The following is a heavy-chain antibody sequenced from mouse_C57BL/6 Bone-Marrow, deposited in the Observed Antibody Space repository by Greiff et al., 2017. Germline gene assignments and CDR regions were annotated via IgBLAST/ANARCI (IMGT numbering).Heavy chain of an antibody. CDR2: INPYNGGT. J-gene: IGHJ1*03. V-gene: IGHV1-19*01. Sequence: EVQVVESGPVLVKPGASVKMSCKASGYTFTDYYMNWVKQSHGKSLEWIGVINPYNGGTSYNQKFKGKATLTVDKSSSTAYMELNSLTSEDSAVXYCANYYGRVQVWGTGTTVTVSS. D-gene: IGHD1-1*01. CDR3: ANYYGRVQV. CDR1: GYTFTDYY.